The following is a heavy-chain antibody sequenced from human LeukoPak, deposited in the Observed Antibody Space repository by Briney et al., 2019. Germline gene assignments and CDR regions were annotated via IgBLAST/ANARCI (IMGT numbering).Heavy chain of an antibody. V-gene: IGHV3-30*04. CDR3: ARQYSGSLFFFDS. D-gene: IGHD1-26*01. CDR1: GFTFSSYA. CDR2: ISYDGSNK. J-gene: IGHJ4*02. Sequence: GGSLRLSCAASGFTFSSYAMHWVRQAPGKGLGWVALISYDGSNKNYADSVKGRLTVSRDISKNTLYVQMNSLRAEDSAVYYCARQYSGSLFFFDSWGLGTLVTVSS.